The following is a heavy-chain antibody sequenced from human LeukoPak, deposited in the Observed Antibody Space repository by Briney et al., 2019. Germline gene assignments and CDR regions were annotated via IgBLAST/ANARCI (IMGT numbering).Heavy chain of an antibody. J-gene: IGHJ4*02. D-gene: IGHD6-19*01. CDR1: GGSISSDDYF. V-gene: IGHV4-30-4*01. CDR2: IYYTGST. Sequence: SETLSLTCTVSGGSISSDDYFWTWIRQPPGKGLEWIGYIYYTGSTYYNPSLKSRVSMSLDMSENQFSLRLNSVTAADTAVYYCARAVAGTTLGGYFDYWGQGTLVTVSS. CDR3: ARAVAGTTLGGYFDY.